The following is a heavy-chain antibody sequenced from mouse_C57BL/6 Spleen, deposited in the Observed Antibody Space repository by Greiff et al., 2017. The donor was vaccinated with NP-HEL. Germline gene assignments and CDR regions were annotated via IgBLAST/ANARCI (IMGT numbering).Heavy chain of an antibody. CDR1: GYTFTSYW. D-gene: IGHD2-3*01. Sequence: VQLQQSGAELVKPGASVKMSCKASGYTFTSYWITWVKQRPGQGLEWIGDIYPGSGSTNYNEKFKSKATLTVDTSSSTAYMQLSSLTSEDSAVYYCARRRLDDGYSFFAYWGQGTLVTVSA. V-gene: IGHV1-55*01. CDR2: IYPGSGST. CDR3: ARRRLDDGYSFFAY. J-gene: IGHJ3*01.